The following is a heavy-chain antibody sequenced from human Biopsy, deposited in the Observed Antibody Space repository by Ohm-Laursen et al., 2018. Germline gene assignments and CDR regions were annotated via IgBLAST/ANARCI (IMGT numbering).Heavy chain of an antibody. CDR1: GFTFADFA. Sequence: SLRLSCSASGFTFADFAVSWVRQAPGKGLEWVCLIKTKGFRERTQYAASVEGRFTISRDDSKGVAYLEMRGLKTEDTALYYCTRWYDRSGYYRDLGGQGTLVTVSS. V-gene: IGHV3-49*04. J-gene: IGHJ4*02. D-gene: IGHD3-22*01. CDR2: IKTKGFRERT. CDR3: TRWYDRSGYYRDL.